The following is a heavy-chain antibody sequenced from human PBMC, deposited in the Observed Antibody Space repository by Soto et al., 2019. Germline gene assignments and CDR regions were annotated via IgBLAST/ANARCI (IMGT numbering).Heavy chain of an antibody. CDR2: IKSKTDGGTT. CDR3: TTRLNYDSSGYYYNAFDI. V-gene: IGHV3-15*01. Sequence: LRLSCAASGFTFSNAWMSWVRQAPGKGLEWVGRIKSKTDGGTTDYAAPVKGRFTISRDDSKNTLYLQMNSLKTEDTAVYYCTTRLNYDSSGYYYNAFDIWGQGTMVTVSS. J-gene: IGHJ3*02. D-gene: IGHD3-22*01. CDR1: GFTFSNAW.